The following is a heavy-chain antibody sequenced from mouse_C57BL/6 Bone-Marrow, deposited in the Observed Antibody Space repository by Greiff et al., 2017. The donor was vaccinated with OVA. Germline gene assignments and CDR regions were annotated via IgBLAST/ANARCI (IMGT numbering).Heavy chain of an antibody. V-gene: IGHV1-81*01. CDR1: GYTFTSYG. J-gene: IGHJ1*03. CDR3: ARSRDYGSSYVWYFDV. D-gene: IGHD1-1*01. Sequence: VQLQQSGAELARPGASVKLSCKASGYTFTSYGISWVKQRTGQGLEWIGEIYPRSGNTYYNEKFKGKATLTADKSSSTAYMELRSLTSEDSAVYFCARSRDYGSSYVWYFDVWGTGTTVTVSS. CDR2: IYPRSGNT.